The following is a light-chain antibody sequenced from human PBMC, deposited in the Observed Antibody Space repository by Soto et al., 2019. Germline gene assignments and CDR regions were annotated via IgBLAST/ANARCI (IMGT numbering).Light chain of an antibody. CDR2: KAS. V-gene: IGKV1-5*03. CDR1: QGIRSD. J-gene: IGKJ4*01. CDR3: QKYNSYSPLT. Sequence: IQMTQSPSSLSASVGDRVTITCRASQGIRSDLAWYQQKPGKAPKLLIYKASGLESGVPSRFSGSGSGTDFTLTISRLQPDDFATYYCQKYNSYSPLTFGGGTKVDIK.